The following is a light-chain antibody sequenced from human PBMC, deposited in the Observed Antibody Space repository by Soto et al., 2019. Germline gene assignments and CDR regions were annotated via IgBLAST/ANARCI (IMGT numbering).Light chain of an antibody. V-gene: IGKV3D-15*01. CDR2: GAS. CDR1: VSVSSI. J-gene: IGKJ1*01. Sequence: ESVLAHAPGTLCLSPGERATLSCRASVSVSSIYVAWYQQKPGQAPTLLLYGASTSATGLPARFSGSGSETEFILTISGLQSEDSGVYYCLQHYSWPWTFGQGTKVDI. CDR3: LQHYSWPWT.